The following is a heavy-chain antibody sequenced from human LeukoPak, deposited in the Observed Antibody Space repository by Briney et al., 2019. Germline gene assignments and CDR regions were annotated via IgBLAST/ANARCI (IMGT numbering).Heavy chain of an antibody. V-gene: IGHV4-39*01. D-gene: IGHD6-19*01. Sequence: PSETLSLTCTVSGGSISSSGYYWGWIRQPPGKGLEWIGSIYYSGSTYYNPSLKSRVTISVDTSKNQFSLKLSSVTAADTAVYYCARIAVAGTHFDYWGQGTLVTVSS. CDR1: GGSISSSGYY. CDR3: ARIAVAGTHFDY. J-gene: IGHJ4*02. CDR2: IYYSGST.